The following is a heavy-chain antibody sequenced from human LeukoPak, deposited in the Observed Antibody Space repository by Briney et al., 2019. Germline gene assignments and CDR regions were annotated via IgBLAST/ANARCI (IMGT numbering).Heavy chain of an antibody. Sequence: GGSLRLSCGVSGFTVSSYGMSWVRQAPGRGLEWVSVISNSGYNTEYADSVKGRFTISKDNSGNTLYLQMNSLRPEDTAEYYCARHSGSYFYYYFDYWGQGTLVTVSS. D-gene: IGHD1-26*01. CDR2: ISNSGYNT. J-gene: IGHJ4*02. CDR1: GFTVSSYG. CDR3: ARHSGSYFYYYFDY. V-gene: IGHV3-23*01.